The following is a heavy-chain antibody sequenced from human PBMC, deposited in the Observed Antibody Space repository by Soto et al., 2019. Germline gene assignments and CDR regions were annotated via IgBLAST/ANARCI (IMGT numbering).Heavy chain of an antibody. Sequence: QVQLVQSGAEVKKPGSSVTVSCKASGGTFSSYAISWVRQAPGQGLEWMGGIIPIFGTANYAQKFQGRVTITADESTSTAYMELSSLRSEDTAVYYCARDQGVDTAMEMSNYYYYYGMDVWGQGTTVTVSS. CDR2: IIPIFGTA. D-gene: IGHD5-18*01. CDR3: ARDQGVDTAMEMSNYYYYYGMDV. J-gene: IGHJ6*02. V-gene: IGHV1-69*01. CDR1: GGTFSSYA.